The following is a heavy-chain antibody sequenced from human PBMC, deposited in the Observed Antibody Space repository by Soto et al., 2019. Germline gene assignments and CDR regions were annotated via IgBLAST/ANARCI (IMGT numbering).Heavy chain of an antibody. CDR2: VAYSGTT. D-gene: IGHD6-6*01. CDR1: PGSISSSY. Sequence: QEQLQESGPGLVKPSETLTLSCTVSPGSISSSYLSWIRQPPGKGLEWIGHVAYSGTTKYTPSLKGRGSISVSSSKRQFSLRLSSVTAADTAVYYCAREAQDYYFDYWGQGILVTVSS. J-gene: IGHJ4*02. V-gene: IGHV4-59*01. CDR3: AREAQDYYFDY.